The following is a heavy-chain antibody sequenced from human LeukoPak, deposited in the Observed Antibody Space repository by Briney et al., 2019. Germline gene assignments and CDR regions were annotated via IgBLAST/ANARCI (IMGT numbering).Heavy chain of an antibody. CDR1: GGSISSGGYS. Sequence: TLSLTCTVSGGSISSGGYSWNWIRQPPGKGLEWIGYIYHSETAYYNPSLKSRVTISVDRSKNQFSLKLSSVTAADTAVYYCARDGSSGYYLAYWGQGTLVTVSS. CDR3: ARDGSSGYYLAY. V-gene: IGHV4-30-2*01. J-gene: IGHJ4*02. CDR2: IYHSETA. D-gene: IGHD3-22*01.